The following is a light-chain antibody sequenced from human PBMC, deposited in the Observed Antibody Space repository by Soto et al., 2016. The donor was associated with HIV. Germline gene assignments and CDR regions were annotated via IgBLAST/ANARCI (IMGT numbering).Light chain of an antibody. J-gene: IGLJ3*02. CDR1: NIDTKS. CDR2: DDN. CDR3: QVWDTTTEHRV. V-gene: IGLV3-21*03. Sequence: SYVLTQSPPVSVAPGKTARISCRGNNIDTKSAHWYQQKPGQAPVLVLYDDNDRPSGIPERFSGSNSGNTATLTISRVEARDEADFYCQVWDTTTEHRVFGGGTRLTVL.